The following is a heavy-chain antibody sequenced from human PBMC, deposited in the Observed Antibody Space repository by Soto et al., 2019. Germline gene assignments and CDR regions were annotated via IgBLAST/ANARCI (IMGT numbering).Heavy chain of an antibody. CDR1: GGTISSYA. J-gene: IGHJ4*02. D-gene: IGHD2-2*01. Sequence: ASVKVSCKASGGTISSYAISCVRQAPGQGLEWMGGIIPIFGTANYAQKFQGRVTITADESTSTAYMELSSLRSEDTAVYYCARSVFCSSTSCPVLHAFCGQGTLVTVS. CDR2: IIPIFGTA. V-gene: IGHV1-69*13. CDR3: ARSVFCSSTSCPVLHAF.